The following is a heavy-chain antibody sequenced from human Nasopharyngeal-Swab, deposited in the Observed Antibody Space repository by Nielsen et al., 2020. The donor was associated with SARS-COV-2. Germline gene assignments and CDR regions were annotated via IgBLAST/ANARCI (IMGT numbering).Heavy chain of an antibody. CDR2: ISYDGHTQ. Sequence: GESLKISCAASGFTVSAFGMHWVRQAPGEVLEWVAHISYDGHTQYYSDSVTGRFTISRDNSKNTLDLQMNSLRPEDTAVYYCARALTGTRYYYMDVWGKGTTVTVSS. D-gene: IGHD1-7*01. CDR3: ARALTGTRYYYMDV. V-gene: IGHV3-30*03. CDR1: GFTVSAFG. J-gene: IGHJ6*03.